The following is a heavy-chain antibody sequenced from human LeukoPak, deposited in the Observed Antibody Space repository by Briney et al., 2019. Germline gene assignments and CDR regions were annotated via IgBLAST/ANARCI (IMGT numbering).Heavy chain of an antibody. J-gene: IGHJ6*03. V-gene: IGHV3-48*01. CDR2: ISSSSSTI. CDR3: AIIAAAGQGSYYYYMDV. CDR1: GFSFDSYW. Sequence: PGGSLRLSCVASGFSFDSYWMNWVRQAPGKGLEWVSYISSSSSTIYYADSVKGRFTISRDNAKNSLYLQMNSLRAEDTAVYYCAIIAAAGQGSYYYYMDVWGKGTTVTISS. D-gene: IGHD6-13*01.